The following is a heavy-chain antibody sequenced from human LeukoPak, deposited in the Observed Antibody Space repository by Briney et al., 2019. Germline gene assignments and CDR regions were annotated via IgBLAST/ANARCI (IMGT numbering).Heavy chain of an antibody. CDR2: SSGSGGST. CDR3: AKYIPTMIVVVNSQPAFDY. CDR1: GLTFSSYG. D-gene: IGHD3-22*01. J-gene: IGHJ4*02. V-gene: IGHV3-23*01. Sequence: PGGSLRLCCAASGLTFSSYGMSWVRQAPGKGLEWVSASSGSGGSTYYADSVKGRFTISRDNSKNTLYLQMNSLRAEDTAVYYCAKYIPTMIVVVNSQPAFDYWGQGTLVTVSS.